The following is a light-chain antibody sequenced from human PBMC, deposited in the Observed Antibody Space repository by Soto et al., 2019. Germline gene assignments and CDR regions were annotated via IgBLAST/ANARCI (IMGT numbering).Light chain of an antibody. Sequence: QSALTQPASVSGSPGQSITISCTGTSSDIGSYKYVSWYQQHPGKAPKLIIYEVSNRPSGVSHRFSGSKSGNTASLTISGLQAEDEADYYCSSYTANTTLGWVFGGGTQLTVL. CDR1: SSDIGSYKY. J-gene: IGLJ3*02. V-gene: IGLV2-14*01. CDR2: EVS. CDR3: SSYTANTTLGWV.